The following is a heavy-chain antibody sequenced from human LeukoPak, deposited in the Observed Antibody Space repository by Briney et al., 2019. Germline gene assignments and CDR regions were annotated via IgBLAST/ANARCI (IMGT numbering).Heavy chain of an antibody. CDR2: LYSGGTT. CDR3: AGRYDSSGYPLH. V-gene: IGHV3-53*01. Sequence: PGGSLRLSCAASGFSVSSNYVSWVRQAPGKGLEWVSVLYSGGTTYYADSVKGRFTISRDNSQNTLYLQMNSLRAEDTAVYYCAGRYDSSGYPLHWGQGTLVTVSS. CDR1: GFSVSSNY. J-gene: IGHJ4*02. D-gene: IGHD3-22*01.